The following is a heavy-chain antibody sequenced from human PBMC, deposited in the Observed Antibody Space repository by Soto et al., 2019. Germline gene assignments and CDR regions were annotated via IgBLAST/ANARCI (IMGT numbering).Heavy chain of an antibody. CDR1: GFTFSSYV. CDR2: ISSDGRSI. D-gene: IGHD2-15*01. Sequence: QVQLVESGGGVVQPGGSLRLSCAASGFTFSSYVLHWVRQAPGKGLEGMAGISSDGRSIFYAGSVEGRFTISRDNSKKTRSLLMTSLRSEDTSVYSGAKSVTDPAVSGGGCHRTFDYWGQGTLVTVSS. CDR3: AKSVTDPAVSGGGCHRTFDY. V-gene: IGHV3-30*18. J-gene: IGHJ4*02.